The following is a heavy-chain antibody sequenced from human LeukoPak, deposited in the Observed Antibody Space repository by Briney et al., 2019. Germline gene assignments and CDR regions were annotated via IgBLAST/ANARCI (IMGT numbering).Heavy chain of an antibody. Sequence: SEALSLTCSVSGGSMNSYYWSWIRPSPGKGRWWIGYFYYSGSTNYNPSLKSRVTLSVDTSKNQFSLKLNSVTAADTAVYYCARHVWLQPFDYWGQGTLVTVSS. CDR2: FYYSGST. V-gene: IGHV4-59*08. J-gene: IGHJ4*02. D-gene: IGHD3-9*01. CDR1: GGSMNSYY. CDR3: ARHVWLQPFDY.